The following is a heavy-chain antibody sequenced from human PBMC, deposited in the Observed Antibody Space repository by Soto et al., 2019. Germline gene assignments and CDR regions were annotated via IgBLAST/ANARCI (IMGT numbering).Heavy chain of an antibody. CDR1: GYTFTSYA. CDR3: ARSGDIVVVPAAIPHYYGMDV. V-gene: IGHV1-3*01. J-gene: IGHJ6*02. D-gene: IGHD2-2*01. Sequence: GASVKVSCKASGYTFTSYAMHWVRQAPRQRPEWMGWINAGNGNTKYSQKFQGRVTITRDTSASTAYMELSSLRSEDTAVYYCARSGDIVVVPAAIPHYYGMDVWGQGTTVTVSS. CDR2: INAGNGNT.